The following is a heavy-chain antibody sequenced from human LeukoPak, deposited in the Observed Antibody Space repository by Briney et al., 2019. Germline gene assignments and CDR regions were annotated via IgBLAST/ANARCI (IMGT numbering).Heavy chain of an antibody. CDR2: ISYDGSNK. CDR3: ARDRPGYYYLDY. V-gene: IGHV3-30*01. D-gene: IGHD3-9*01. Sequence: GGSLRLSCAASGFTFGSYAMHWVRQAPGKGLEWVAVISYDGSNKYYADSVKGRFTISRDNSKNTLYLQMNSLRAEDTAVYYCARDRPGYYYLDYWGQGTLVTVSS. CDR1: GFTFGSYA. J-gene: IGHJ4*02.